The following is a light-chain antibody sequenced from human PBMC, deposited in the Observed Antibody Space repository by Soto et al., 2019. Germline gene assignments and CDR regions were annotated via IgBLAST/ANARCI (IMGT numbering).Light chain of an antibody. CDR1: QSVTSTY. CDR3: QQYGSSPQA. CDR2: AAS. V-gene: IGKV3-20*01. Sequence: EIVLTQSPGTLSLSPGERVTLSCRASQSVTSTYLAWYQQKPGQAPRLLIYAASSRATGIPDRFSGSGSGTDFTLTISRLEPEDFAVYYCQQYGSSPQAFGQGTKLEIK. J-gene: IGKJ2*01.